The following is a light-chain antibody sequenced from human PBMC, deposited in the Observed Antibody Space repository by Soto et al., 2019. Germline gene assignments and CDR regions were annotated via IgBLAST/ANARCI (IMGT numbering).Light chain of an antibody. CDR1: SSDVGGYNY. Sequence: QSALTQPTSASGSPGQSVTISCTGTSSDVGGYNYVSWYQQHPGKAPKLMIYEVSKRPSGVPDRFSGSKSGNTASLTVSGLQAEDEADYYCSSYAGSILYVFGTGTKVTVL. CDR3: SSYAGSILYV. CDR2: EVS. V-gene: IGLV2-8*01. J-gene: IGLJ1*01.